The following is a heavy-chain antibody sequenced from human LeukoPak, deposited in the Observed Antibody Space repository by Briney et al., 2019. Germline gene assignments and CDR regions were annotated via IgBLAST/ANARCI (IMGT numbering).Heavy chain of an antibody. CDR1: GGSISSSSYY. V-gene: IGHV4-39*01. CDR2: IYYSGST. CDR3: ARGQVGYCSGGSCYGLDY. Sequence: SETLSLTCTVSGGSISSSSYYWGWIRQPPGKGLVWIGSIYYSGSTYYNPSLKSRVTISVDTSKNQFSLKLSSVTAADTAVYYCARGQVGYCSGGSCYGLDYWGQGTLVTVSS. J-gene: IGHJ4*02. D-gene: IGHD2-15*01.